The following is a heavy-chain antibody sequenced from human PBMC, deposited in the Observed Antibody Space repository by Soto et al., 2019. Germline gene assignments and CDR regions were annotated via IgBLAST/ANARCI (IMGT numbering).Heavy chain of an antibody. J-gene: IGHJ6*02. CDR1: GYTFTGYY. Sequence: ASVKVSCKASGYTFTGYYMHWVRQAPGQGLEWMGWINPNSGGTNYAQKFQGRVTMTRDTSISTAYMELSRLRSDDTAVYYCARGGSSFTIFGVVQYGMDVWGQGTAVTVSS. D-gene: IGHD3-3*01. CDR3: ARGGSSFTIFGVVQYGMDV. CDR2: INPNSGGT. V-gene: IGHV1-2*02.